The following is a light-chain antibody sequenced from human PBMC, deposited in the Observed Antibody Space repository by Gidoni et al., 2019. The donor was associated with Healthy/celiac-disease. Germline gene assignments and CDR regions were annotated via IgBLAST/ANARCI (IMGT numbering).Light chain of an antibody. J-gene: IGLJ3*02. CDR2: SNN. Sequence: QSVLTQPPSASGTPGQRVPISGSGLRPNIGSNTVTWYHQIPGTAPKLLIYSNNQRPSGVPDRFSGSKSGTSASLAISGLQSEDEADYYCAAWDDSLNGWVFGGGTKLTVL. CDR3: AAWDDSLNGWV. CDR1: RPNIGSNT. V-gene: IGLV1-44*01.